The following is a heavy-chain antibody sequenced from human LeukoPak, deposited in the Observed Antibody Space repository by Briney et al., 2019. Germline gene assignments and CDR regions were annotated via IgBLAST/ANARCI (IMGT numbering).Heavy chain of an antibody. Sequence: GESLKISCQGSGYSFTNYWIGWVRQMPGKGLEWMGIIYPADSDTTYSPSFQGQVTISADKSISTAYLQWSSLRASDTAMYYCARQYYFGSGSYYNVPSGDYYYGMDVWGQGTTVTVSS. CDR2: IYPADSDT. D-gene: IGHD3-10*01. V-gene: IGHV5-51*01. CDR1: GYSFTNYW. CDR3: ARQYYFGSGSYYNVPSGDYYYGMDV. J-gene: IGHJ6*02.